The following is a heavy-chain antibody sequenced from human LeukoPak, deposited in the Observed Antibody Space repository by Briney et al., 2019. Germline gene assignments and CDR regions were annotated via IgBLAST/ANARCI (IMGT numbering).Heavy chain of an antibody. CDR1: GGSFSGYY. CDR3: ARDWNWGVDY. V-gene: IGHV4-34*01. CDR2: INHSGST. Sequence: SETLSLTCAVYGGSFSGYYWSWIRQPPGKWLEWIGEINHSGSTNYDPSLKSRVTISVDTSKNQFSLKLSSVTAADTAVYYCARDWNWGVDYWGQGTLVTVSS. J-gene: IGHJ4*02. D-gene: IGHD1-7*01.